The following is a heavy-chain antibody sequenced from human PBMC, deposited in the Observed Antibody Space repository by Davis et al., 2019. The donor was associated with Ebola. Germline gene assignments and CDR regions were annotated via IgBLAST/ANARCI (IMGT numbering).Heavy chain of an antibody. Sequence: GGSLRLSCGALGFIFRNYWMSWVRQAPGKGLEWVANIRQDGNDKYYVDSVKGRFTISRDNAKNSLYLQMNSLRAEDTALYYCARVREYGMDVWGQGTTVTVSS. CDR3: ARVREYGMDV. V-gene: IGHV3-7*03. J-gene: IGHJ6*02. CDR1: GFIFRNYW. CDR2: IRQDGNDK.